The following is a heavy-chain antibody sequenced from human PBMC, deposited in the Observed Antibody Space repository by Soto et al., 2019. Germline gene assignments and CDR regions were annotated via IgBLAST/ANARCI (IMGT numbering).Heavy chain of an antibody. Sequence: PSETLSLTCTVSGGSISSYYWSWIRQPPGKGLECIGYIYYSGSTNYNPSLQSRVTISVDTSKSQFSLKLSSVTAADTAVYYCASSYYYDPSGPCFFDYWGQGTLVTVSS. V-gene: IGHV4-59*01. CDR1: GGSISSYY. D-gene: IGHD3-22*01. CDR3: ASSYYYDPSGPCFFDY. CDR2: IYYSGST. J-gene: IGHJ4*02.